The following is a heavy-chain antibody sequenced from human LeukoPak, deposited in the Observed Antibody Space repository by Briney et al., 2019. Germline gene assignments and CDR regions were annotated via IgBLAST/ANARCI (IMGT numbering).Heavy chain of an antibody. D-gene: IGHD3-22*01. CDR1: GGSISSGDYY. CDR3: ARGQDMIVVGYYYYYGMDV. Sequence: SETLSLTCTVSGGSISSGDYYWSWIRQPPGKGLEWTGYIYYSGSTYYNPSLKSRVTISVDTSKNQFSLKLSSVTAADTAVYYCARGQDMIVVGYYYYYGMDVWGQGTTVTVSS. J-gene: IGHJ6*02. CDR2: IYYSGST. V-gene: IGHV4-30-4*01.